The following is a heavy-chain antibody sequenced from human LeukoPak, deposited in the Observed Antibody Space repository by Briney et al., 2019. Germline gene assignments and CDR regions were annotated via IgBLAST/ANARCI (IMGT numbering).Heavy chain of an antibody. CDR1: GYTFTSYD. J-gene: IGHJ5*02. D-gene: IGHD4-17*01. Sequence: ASVKVSCKASGYTFTSYDISWVRQAPGQGLEWMGWISAYNGNTNYAQKLQGRVTMTTDTSTSTAYMELRSLRSDDTAVYYCARDPRKTTVTTSGWFDPWGQGTLVTVSS. CDR2: ISAYNGNT. CDR3: ARDPRKTTVTTSGWFDP. V-gene: IGHV1-18*01.